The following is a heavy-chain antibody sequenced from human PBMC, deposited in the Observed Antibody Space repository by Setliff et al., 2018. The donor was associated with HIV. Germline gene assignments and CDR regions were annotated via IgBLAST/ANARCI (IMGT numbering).Heavy chain of an antibody. CDR1: GGSISTYY. CDR3: ARGIYRPWGGYSAFATDAFET. D-gene: IGHD5-12*01. Sequence: KTSETLSLTCTVSGGSISTYYWSWIRQPPGKGLEWIGSIYFTGSSDNNPSLKSRVTLSVDTSKHQFSLNLTSVTAADTAVYYCARGIYRPWGGYSAFATDAFETWGQGTLVTVSS. V-gene: IGHV4-59*12. J-gene: IGHJ3*02. CDR2: IYFTGSS.